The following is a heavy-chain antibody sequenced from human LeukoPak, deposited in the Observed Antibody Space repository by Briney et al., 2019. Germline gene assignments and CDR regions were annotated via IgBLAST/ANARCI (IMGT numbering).Heavy chain of an antibody. CDR1: GGTFSSYA. Sequence: GASVKVSCKASGGTFSSYAISWVRQAPGQGLEWMGWISAYNGNTNYAQKLQGRVTMTTDTSTSTAYMELRSLRSDDTAVYYCAREGGDKMYNWFDPWGQGTLVTVSS. D-gene: IGHD2-21*02. CDR3: AREGGDKMYNWFDP. CDR2: ISAYNGNT. J-gene: IGHJ5*02. V-gene: IGHV1-18*01.